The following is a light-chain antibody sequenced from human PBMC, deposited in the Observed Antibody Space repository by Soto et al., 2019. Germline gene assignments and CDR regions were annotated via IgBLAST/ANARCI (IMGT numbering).Light chain of an antibody. Sequence: QSVLTQPPSASGTPGQRVTISCSGSSSNIGTYTVNWYQQLPGTAPKLLIYSNNQRPSGVPDRFSGSKSGTSASLAISGLQSEDEADYYCAAWDASLNGVVFGGGTKVTVL. J-gene: IGLJ2*01. CDR2: SNN. V-gene: IGLV1-44*01. CDR1: SSNIGTYT. CDR3: AAWDASLNGVV.